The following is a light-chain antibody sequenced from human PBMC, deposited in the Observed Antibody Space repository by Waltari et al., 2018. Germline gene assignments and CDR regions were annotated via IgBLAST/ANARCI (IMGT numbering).Light chain of an antibody. CDR2: YDD. CDR1: SSNIGNNA. CDR3: AAWDDRLNGPV. V-gene: IGLV1-36*01. Sequence: QSVLTQPPSVSGAPRQRVTISCSGRSSNIGNNAVNWYQHLPGQAPKLLIYYDDLGHSGVSERFSASKSGTSASLAISGLQSEDEADYYCAAWDDRLNGPVFGGGTKLTVL. J-gene: IGLJ3*02.